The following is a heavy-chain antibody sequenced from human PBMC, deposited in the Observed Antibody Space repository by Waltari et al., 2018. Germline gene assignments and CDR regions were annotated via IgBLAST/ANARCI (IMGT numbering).Heavy chain of an antibody. CDR3: ARDPPQLADAFDI. CDR1: GGSISSGSYY. CDR2: IYPSGST. V-gene: IGHV4-61*02. Sequence: QVQLQESGPGLVKPSETLSLTCSVSGGSISSGSYYWTWIRQPAGKGLEWIGRIYPSGSTNYNPSLRSRLTISVDTSNNQFSLKLSSVTAADTAVYYCARDPPQLADAFDIWGQGTMVTVSS. D-gene: IGHD3-10*01. J-gene: IGHJ3*02.